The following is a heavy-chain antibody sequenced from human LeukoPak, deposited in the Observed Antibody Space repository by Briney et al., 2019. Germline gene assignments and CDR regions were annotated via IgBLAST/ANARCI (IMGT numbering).Heavy chain of an antibody. CDR1: GFTLSSYS. D-gene: IGHD5-18*01. V-gene: IGHV3-48*04. CDR2: ISGSSSTI. Sequence: GGSLRLSCAASGFTLSSYSMNWVRQGPGKGLEWVSYISGSSSTIYYADSVKGRFTISRDNAKNSLYLQMNSLRAEDTAVYYCARMTRYTYPAIDYRGQGTLVTVSS. J-gene: IGHJ4*02. CDR3: ARMTRYTYPAIDY.